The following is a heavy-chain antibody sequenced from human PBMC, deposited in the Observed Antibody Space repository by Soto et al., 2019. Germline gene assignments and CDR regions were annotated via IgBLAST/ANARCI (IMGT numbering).Heavy chain of an antibody. D-gene: IGHD1-26*01. CDR1: GYTFTRYG. Sequence: QGKLVQSGPEVKKPGASVKVSCKASGYTFTRYGISWVRQAPGQGLEWMGWISGYNGDTNDAQKVQGRVTMTIDTSTSTAYMELRSLTSDATAIYYCAKNGLLPYYYYGMDVWGQGTTVTVSS. J-gene: IGHJ6*02. CDR2: ISGYNGDT. V-gene: IGHV1-18*01. CDR3: AKNGLLPYYYYGMDV.